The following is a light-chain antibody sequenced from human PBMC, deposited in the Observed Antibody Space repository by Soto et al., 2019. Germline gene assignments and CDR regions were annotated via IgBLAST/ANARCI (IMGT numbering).Light chain of an antibody. CDR3: ALFMGSGIWV. CDR2: NTN. Sequence: QTVVTQEPSFSVSPGGTVTLTCGLSSGSVSTNFYPSWYQQTPGQAPRTLIYNTNSRSSGVPDRFSGSILGNKAALTITGAQADDESDYYCALFMGSGIWVFGGGTQLTVL. J-gene: IGLJ3*02. CDR1: SGSVSTNFY. V-gene: IGLV8-61*01.